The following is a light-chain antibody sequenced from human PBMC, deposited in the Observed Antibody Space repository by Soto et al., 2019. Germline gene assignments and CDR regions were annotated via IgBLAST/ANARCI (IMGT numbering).Light chain of an antibody. CDR3: QQYGSSPRT. Sequence: EIVMTQSPATLSVSPGERATLSCRASQSVSSNLAWYQQKPGQAPRLLIYGASTRATGIPDRFSGSGSGTDFTLTINRLEPDDFAVYYCQQYGSSPRTFGQGTKV. V-gene: IGKV3-20*01. CDR2: GAS. CDR1: QSVSSN. J-gene: IGKJ1*01.